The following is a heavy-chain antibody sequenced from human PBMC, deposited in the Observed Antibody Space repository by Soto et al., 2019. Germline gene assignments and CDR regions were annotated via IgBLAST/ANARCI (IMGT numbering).Heavy chain of an antibody. Sequence: QVQLVQSGAEVKKPGSSVKVSCKASGGTFSSYAISWVRQAPGQGLEWMGGIIPIFGTANYAQKFQGRVTITADESTSTAYMELSSVTAADTAVYYCAREGQGFGEFGGALDYWGQGTLVTVSS. CDR2: IIPIFGTA. V-gene: IGHV1-69*01. CDR3: AREGQGFGEFGGALDY. J-gene: IGHJ4*02. CDR1: GGTFSSYA. D-gene: IGHD3-10*01.